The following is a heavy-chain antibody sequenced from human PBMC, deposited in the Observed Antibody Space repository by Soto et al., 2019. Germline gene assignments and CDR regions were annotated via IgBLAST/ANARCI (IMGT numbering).Heavy chain of an antibody. D-gene: IGHD3-16*02. CDR1: GSTFSKYA. CDR3: ARDSHDYIWGSYRNGMDV. CDR2: VIPILGAA. Sequence: QVQLVQSGAEVKKPGSSVKVSCKASGSTFSKYAISWVRQAPGQGLEWMGGVIPILGAAKYAQKFQGRVTITADESPRTDYMELSSVRFEDTAVYYCARDSHDYIWGSYRNGMDVWGQGTTVSVSS. J-gene: IGHJ6*02. V-gene: IGHV1-69*01.